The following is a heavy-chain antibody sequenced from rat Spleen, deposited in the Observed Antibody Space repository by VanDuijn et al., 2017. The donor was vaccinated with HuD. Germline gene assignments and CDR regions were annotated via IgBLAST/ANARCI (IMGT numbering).Heavy chain of an antibody. J-gene: IGHJ2*01. V-gene: IGHV5-7*01. Sequence: EVRLVESGGGLVQPGRSLKVSCAASGFTFRNHDMAWVRQSPKKGLEWVATINHDGRNTYYRDSVKGRFTISRDNAKNTLYLQMDSLRSEDTATYYCASHLLQWYYFDYWGQGVMVTVSS. CDR1: GFTFRNHD. CDR2: INHDGRNT. CDR3: ASHLLQWYYFDY. D-gene: IGHD1-1*01.